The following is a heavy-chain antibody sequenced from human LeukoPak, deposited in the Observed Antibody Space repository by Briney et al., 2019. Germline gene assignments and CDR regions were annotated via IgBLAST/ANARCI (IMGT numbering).Heavy chain of an antibody. D-gene: IGHD3-10*01. CDR2: IYYSGST. Sequence: PSETLSLTCTVSGGSISSSSYYWGWIRQPPGKGLEWIGSIYYSGSTYYNPSLKSRVTISVDTSKNQFSLKLSSVTAADTAVYYCARLRDYYGSGSYTRPFDYWGQGTLVTVSS. V-gene: IGHV4-39*07. J-gene: IGHJ4*02. CDR3: ARLRDYYGSGSYTRPFDY. CDR1: GGSISSSSYY.